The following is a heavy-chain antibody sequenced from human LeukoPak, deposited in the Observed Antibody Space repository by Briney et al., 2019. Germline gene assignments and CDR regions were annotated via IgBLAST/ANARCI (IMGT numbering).Heavy chain of an antibody. CDR2: IYYSGST. CDR3: ARDRSREGYSYGYFDY. J-gene: IGHJ4*02. Sequence: SETLSLTCTVSGGSISSYYWSWIRQHPGKGLEWIGYIYYSGSTYYNPSLKSRVTISVDTSKNQFSLKLSSVTAADTAVYYCARDRSREGYSYGYFDYWGQGTLVTVSS. V-gene: IGHV4-59*06. CDR1: GGSISSYY. D-gene: IGHD5-18*01.